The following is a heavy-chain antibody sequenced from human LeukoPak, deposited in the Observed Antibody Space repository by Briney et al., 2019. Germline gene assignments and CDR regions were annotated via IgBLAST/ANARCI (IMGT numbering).Heavy chain of an antibody. D-gene: IGHD4-17*01. CDR3: APTPHYGGY. V-gene: IGHV3-30*03. J-gene: IGHJ4*02. Sequence: AGGSLRLSCAASGFTFSSYGMHWVRQAPGKGLEWVAVISYDGSNKYYADSVKGRFTISRDNSKNTPYLQINSLRAEDTAVYYCAPTPHYGGYWGQGTLVTVSS. CDR1: GFTFSSYG. CDR2: ISYDGSNK.